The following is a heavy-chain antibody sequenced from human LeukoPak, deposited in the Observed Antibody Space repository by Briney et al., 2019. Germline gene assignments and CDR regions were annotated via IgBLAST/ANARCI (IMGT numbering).Heavy chain of an antibody. J-gene: IGHJ5*02. CDR3: ARFFPSTSCYTS. V-gene: IGHV3-21*01. D-gene: IGHD2-2*02. CDR2: ISSSSSYI. CDR1: GFTFSSYS. Sequence: GGSLRLSCAASGFTFSSYSMNWVRQAPGKGLEWVSSISSSSSYIYYADSVKGRFTISRDNAKNSLYLQMNSLRAEDTAVYYCARFFPSTSCYTSWGQGTLVTVSS.